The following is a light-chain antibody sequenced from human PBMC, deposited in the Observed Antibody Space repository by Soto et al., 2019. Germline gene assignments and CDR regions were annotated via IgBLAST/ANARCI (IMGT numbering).Light chain of an antibody. CDR3: CSYAGTYTFVV. CDR1: SSDVGGYNL. CDR2: EGS. Sequence: QSALTQPASVSGSPGQSITIYCTGTSSDVGGYNLVSWYQQYPGKAPKLMLYEGSKRPSGVSNRFSGSKSGNTASLTISGLQAEDEADYYCCSYAGTYTFVVFGGGTKVTVL. V-gene: IGLV2-23*03. J-gene: IGLJ2*01.